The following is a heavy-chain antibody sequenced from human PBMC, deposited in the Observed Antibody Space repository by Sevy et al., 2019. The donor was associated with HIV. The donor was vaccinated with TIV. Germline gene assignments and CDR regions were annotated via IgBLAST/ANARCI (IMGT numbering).Heavy chain of an antibody. CDR3: ARSDVTMVRGVITENWFDP. CDR2: IYYSGGT. J-gene: IGHJ5*02. D-gene: IGHD3-10*01. CDR1: GGSISSSSYY. V-gene: IGHV4-39*01. Sequence: SETLSLTCTVSGGSISSSSYYWGWIRQPPGKGLEWIGSIYYSGGTYYNPSLKSRVTLSVDTSKNQFSQKLSSVTAADTAVYYCARSDVTMVRGVITENWFDPWGQGTLVTVSS.